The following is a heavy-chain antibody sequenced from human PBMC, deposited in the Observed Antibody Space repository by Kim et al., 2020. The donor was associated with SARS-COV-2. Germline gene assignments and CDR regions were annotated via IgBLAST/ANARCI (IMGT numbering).Heavy chain of an antibody. V-gene: IGHV3-30-3*01. CDR3: ARDITGLPLTIFGVVRGMDV. CDR2: ISYDGSNK. D-gene: IGHD3-3*01. CDR1: GFTFSSYA. Sequence: GGSLRLSCAASGFTFSSYAMHWVRQAPGKGLEWVAVISYDGSNKYYADSVKGRFTISRDNSKNTLYLQMNSLRAEDTAVYYCARDITGLPLTIFGVVRGMDVWGQGTTVTVSS. J-gene: IGHJ6*02.